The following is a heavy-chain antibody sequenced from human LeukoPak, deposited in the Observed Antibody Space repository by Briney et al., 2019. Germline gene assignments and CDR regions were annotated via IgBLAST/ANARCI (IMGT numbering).Heavy chain of an antibody. CDR1: GGTFSSYA. CDR2: IIPIFGTA. J-gene: IGHJ4*02. CDR3: ARVGDPQTLDY. Sequence: ASVKVSXKASGGTFSSYAISWVRQAPGQGLEWMGGIIPIFGTANYAQKFQGRVTITTDESTSTAYMELSSLRPEDTAVYYCARVGDPQTLDYWGQGTLVTVSS. V-gene: IGHV1-69*05. D-gene: IGHD4-23*01.